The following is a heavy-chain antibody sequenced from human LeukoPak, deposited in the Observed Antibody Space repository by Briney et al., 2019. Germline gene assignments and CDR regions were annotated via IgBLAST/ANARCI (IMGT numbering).Heavy chain of an antibody. D-gene: IGHD1-26*01. CDR1: GFTFSTYW. CDR2: IKQDGSEK. Sequence: GGSLRLSCAASGFTFSTYWMSWVRQAPGKGLEWVANIKQDGSEKYYVDSVKGRFTISRDNAKNSVYLQMNSLTAEDTALYYSARATPAGVYYFDYWGQGTLVTVSS. CDR3: ARATPAGVYYFDY. J-gene: IGHJ4*02. V-gene: IGHV3-7*02.